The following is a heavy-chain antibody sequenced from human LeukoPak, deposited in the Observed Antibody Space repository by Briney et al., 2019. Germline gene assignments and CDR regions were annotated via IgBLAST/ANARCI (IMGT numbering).Heavy chain of an antibody. CDR2: IRYDGSNK. Sequence: GGSLRLSCAASGFTFSSYGMHWVRQAPGKGLEWVAYIRYDGSNKYYADSVKGRFTISRDISKNTLYLQMNSLRAEDTAVYYCARAEGYGGELDSWGQGTLVTVSS. J-gene: IGHJ4*02. D-gene: IGHD4-23*01. CDR1: GFTFSSYG. V-gene: IGHV3-30*02. CDR3: ARAEGYGGELDS.